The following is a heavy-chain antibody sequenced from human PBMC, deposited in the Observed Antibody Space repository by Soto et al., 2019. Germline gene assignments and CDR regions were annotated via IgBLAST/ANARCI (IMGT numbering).Heavy chain of an antibody. D-gene: IGHD3-3*01. Sequence: GESLKISCAASGFTFSSYAMSWVRQAPGKGLEWVSAISGSGGSTYYADSVKGRFTISRDNSKNTLYLQMNSLRAEDTAVYYCAKDLTIFGGFDYWGQGTLVTVSS. CDR1: GFTFSSYA. CDR3: AKDLTIFGGFDY. CDR2: ISGSGGST. V-gene: IGHV3-23*01. J-gene: IGHJ4*02.